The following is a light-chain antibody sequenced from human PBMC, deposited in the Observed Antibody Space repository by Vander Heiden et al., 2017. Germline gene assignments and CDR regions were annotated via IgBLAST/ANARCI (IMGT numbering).Light chain of an antibody. CDR2: AAS. V-gene: IGKV1-9*01. CDR3: QQLINYPLT. Sequence: PLTQSPSSLSASVGDRVTITCRASQGISSYLAWYQQKPGKAPKLLMYAASTLQSGVPSRFSGSGSGTDFTLTISSLQPEDSATYYCQQLINYPLTFGGGTKVEI. CDR1: QGISSY. J-gene: IGKJ4*01.